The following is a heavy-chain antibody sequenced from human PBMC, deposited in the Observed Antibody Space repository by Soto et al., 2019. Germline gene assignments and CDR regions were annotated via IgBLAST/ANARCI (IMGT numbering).Heavy chain of an antibody. CDR1: GDSVSSNTAS. J-gene: IGHJ5*02. D-gene: IGHD2-2*01. Sequence: SQTLSLTCAISGDSVSSNTASWNWIRQSPSRGLEWLGRTYFRSKWYNDYAVSVKSRIIINPDTSNNQFSLQLNSVTPEDTAVYFCAKRDNLGPKTGCAFDPWGEGIMVTVSS. CDR3: AKRDNLGPKTGCAFDP. V-gene: IGHV6-1*01. CDR2: TYFRSKWYN.